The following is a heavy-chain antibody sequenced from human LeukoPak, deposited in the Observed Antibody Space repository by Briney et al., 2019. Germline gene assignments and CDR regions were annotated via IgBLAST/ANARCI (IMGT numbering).Heavy chain of an antibody. CDR1: GFSFSSYG. CDR3: AKDRMRVTPFFDY. J-gene: IGHJ4*02. V-gene: IGHV3-30*02. CDR2: IRYDGSDK. Sequence: GGSLRLSCAASGFSFSSYGMHWVRQAPGKGLDWVSFIRYDGSDKYYGDSVKGRFTISRDNSKNTLYLQMNSLRAEDTAVYYCAKDRMRVTPFFDYWGQGTLVTVSS. D-gene: IGHD2-21*02.